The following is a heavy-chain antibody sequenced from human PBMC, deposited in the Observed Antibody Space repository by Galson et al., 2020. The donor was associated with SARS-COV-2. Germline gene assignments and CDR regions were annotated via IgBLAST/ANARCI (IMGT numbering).Heavy chain of an antibody. CDR2: INHSGST. CDR1: GGSFSGYY. V-gene: IGHV4-34*01. Sequence: SETLSLTCAVYGGSFSGYYWSWIRQPPGKGLEWIGEINHSGSTNYNPSLKSRVTISVDTSKNQFSLKLSPVTAADTAVYYCARGYKGQIFGVVTALDYWGQGTLVTVSS. J-gene: IGHJ4*02. D-gene: IGHD3-3*01. CDR3: ARGYKGQIFGVVTALDY.